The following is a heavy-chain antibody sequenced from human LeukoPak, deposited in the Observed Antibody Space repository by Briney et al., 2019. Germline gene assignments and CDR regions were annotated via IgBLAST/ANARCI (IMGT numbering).Heavy chain of an antibody. D-gene: IGHD6-6*01. J-gene: IGHJ3*02. V-gene: IGHV3-66*01. Sequence: PGGSLRLSCAAPGFTVSGNYMSWVRQAPGRGLGWVSAIYTGGNPFYADSVRGRFALSRDSSKNTLYLQMNSLRGEDTAVYYCARSSSDAFDIWGQGTMVTVSS. CDR2: IYTGGNP. CDR3: ARSSSDAFDI. CDR1: GFTVSGNY.